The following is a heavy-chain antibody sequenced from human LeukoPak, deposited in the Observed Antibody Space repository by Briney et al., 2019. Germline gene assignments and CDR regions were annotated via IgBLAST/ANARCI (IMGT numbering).Heavy chain of an antibody. J-gene: IGHJ4*02. CDR1: GFTFSSYA. V-gene: IGHV3-23*01. D-gene: IGHD6-13*01. Sequence: AGGSLRLSCAASGFTFSSYAMSWVRQAPGKGLEWVSAISHSGGTTYYGDSVKGRFTISRDISKNTLHLQMNSLRAEDTAVYYCAKVASIAAAGEFGSWGQGTLVTVSS. CDR3: AKVASIAAAGEFGS. CDR2: ISHSGGTT.